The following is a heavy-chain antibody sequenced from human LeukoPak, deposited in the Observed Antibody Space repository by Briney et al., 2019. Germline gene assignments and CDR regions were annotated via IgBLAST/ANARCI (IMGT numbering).Heavy chain of an antibody. Sequence: SETLSLTCTVSGGSVSSSSYYWGWIRQPPGKGLEWIGSIYHSGSTYYNPSLKSRVTISVDKSKNQFSLKLNSVTAADTAVYYCARAFLVGYSPEEYFFDYWGQGTMVTVSS. CDR3: ARAFLVGYSPEEYFFDY. D-gene: IGHD2-15*01. CDR1: GGSVSSSSYY. CDR2: IYHSGST. J-gene: IGHJ4*03. V-gene: IGHV4-39*07.